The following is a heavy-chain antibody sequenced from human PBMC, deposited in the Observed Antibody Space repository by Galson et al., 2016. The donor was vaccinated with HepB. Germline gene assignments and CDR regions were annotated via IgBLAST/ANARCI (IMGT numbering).Heavy chain of an antibody. CDR3: ARDVNYGIFDR. CDR2: IKQDGTQK. J-gene: IGHJ4*02. D-gene: IGHD3-10*01. CDR1: GFTFSNYW. V-gene: IGHV3-7*01. Sequence: SLRLSCAASGFTFSNYWMSWVRQAPGEGLEWVVNIKQDGTQKDYVDAVKGRFTISRDNAKNALYLQLNSLRAEDTAGYYCARDVNYGIFDRWGQGTLVTVSS.